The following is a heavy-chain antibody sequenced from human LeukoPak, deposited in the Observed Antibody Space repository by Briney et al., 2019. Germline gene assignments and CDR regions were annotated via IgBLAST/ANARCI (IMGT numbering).Heavy chain of an antibody. CDR2: MKQSGTP. Sequence: SETLSLTCAVYGGSFSAFHWNWIRQSPAKGLEWLGEMKQSGTPRYNPSLQSRATISVDKSKNQFSLNVRSVTAADTAVSYCGSRPFLYGFRTYFDNGAQGTLVTVPS. J-gene: IGHJ4*02. CDR1: GGSFSAFH. V-gene: IGHV4-34*01. CDR3: GSRPFLYGFRTYFDN. D-gene: IGHD3-10*01.